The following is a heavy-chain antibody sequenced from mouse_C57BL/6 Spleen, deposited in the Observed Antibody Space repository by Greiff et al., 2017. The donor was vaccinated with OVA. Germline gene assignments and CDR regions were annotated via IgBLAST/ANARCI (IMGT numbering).Heavy chain of an antibody. CDR1: GYTFTDYY. Sequence: EVQLQQSGPELVKPGASVKISCKASGYTFTDYYMNWVKQSHGKSLEWIGDINPNNGGTSYNQKFKGKDTLTVDKSSSTAYMELRSLTSEDSAVYYCARGRLGGYFDVWGTGTTVTVSS. V-gene: IGHV1-26*01. J-gene: IGHJ1*03. CDR2: INPNNGGT. D-gene: IGHD3-2*02. CDR3: ARGRLGGYFDV.